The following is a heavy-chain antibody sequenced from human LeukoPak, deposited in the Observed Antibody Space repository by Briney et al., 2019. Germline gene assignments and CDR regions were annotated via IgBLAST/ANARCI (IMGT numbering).Heavy chain of an antibody. D-gene: IGHD6-13*01. V-gene: IGHV3-30*04. CDR3: ARGAYSRPFDY. CDR1: GFTLSSYA. Sequence: GRSLRLSCAASGFTLSSYAMHWVRQAPGKGLEWVAVISYDGSNKYYAGSVKGRFTISRDNSKNTLYLQMNSLRAEDTAVYYCARGAYSRPFDYWGQGTLVTVSS. CDR2: ISYDGSNK. J-gene: IGHJ4*02.